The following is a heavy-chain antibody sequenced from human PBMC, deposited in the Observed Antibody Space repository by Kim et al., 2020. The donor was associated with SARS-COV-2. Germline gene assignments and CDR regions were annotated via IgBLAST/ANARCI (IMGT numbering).Heavy chain of an antibody. CDR2: INPNSGGT. V-gene: IGHV1-2*06. CDR1: GYTFTGYY. CDR3: ARDIEYGSGSNRDY. Sequence: ASVKVSCKASGYTFTGYYMHWVRQAPGQGLEWMGRINPNSGGTNYAQKFQGRVTMTRDTSISTAYMELSRLRSDDTAVYYCARDIEYGSGSNRDYWGQGTLVTVSS. D-gene: IGHD3-10*01. J-gene: IGHJ4*02.